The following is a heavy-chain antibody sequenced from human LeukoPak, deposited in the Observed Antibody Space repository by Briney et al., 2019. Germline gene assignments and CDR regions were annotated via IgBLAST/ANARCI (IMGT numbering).Heavy chain of an antibody. D-gene: IGHD6-19*01. CDR1: GYTFTSYD. CDR2: MNPNSGNT. Sequence: ASVKVSCKASGYTFTSYDINWVRQATGQGLEWMGWMNPNSGNTGYAQKFQGRVTMTRDMSTSTVYMELSSLRSEDTAVYYCARVRREQWLVYAFDIWGQGTMVTVSS. J-gene: IGHJ3*02. V-gene: IGHV1-8*01. CDR3: ARVRREQWLVYAFDI.